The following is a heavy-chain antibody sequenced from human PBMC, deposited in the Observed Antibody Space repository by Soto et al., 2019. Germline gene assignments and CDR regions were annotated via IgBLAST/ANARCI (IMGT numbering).Heavy chain of an antibody. J-gene: IGHJ4*02. V-gene: IGHV3-33*01. CDR3: ARDRGSIWLDPPGY. CDR1: GFTFSSYG. Sequence: QVQLVESGGGVVQPGRSLRLSCAASGFTFSSYGMHWVRQAPGKGLEWVAVIWYDGSNKYYADSVKGRLTISRDNSKNTLYLQRNSRRAEDTAVYYCARDRGSIWLDPPGYWGQGTLVTVSS. D-gene: IGHD6-13*01. CDR2: IWYDGSNK.